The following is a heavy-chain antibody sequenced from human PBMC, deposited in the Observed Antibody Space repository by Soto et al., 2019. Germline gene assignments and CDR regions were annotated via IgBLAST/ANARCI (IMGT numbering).Heavy chain of an antibody. Sequence: SGPTLVNPTQTLTLTCTFSGFSLSTSGMCVSWIRQPPGKALEWLALIDWDDDKYYSTSLKTRLTLSKDTSKNQVVLTMTNMDPVDTATYYCARINPGGCGDYGGYFDYWGQGTLVTVSS. CDR2: IDWDDDK. V-gene: IGHV2-70*01. CDR1: GFSLSTSGMC. CDR3: ARINPGGCGDYGGYFDY. J-gene: IGHJ4*02. D-gene: IGHD4-17*01.